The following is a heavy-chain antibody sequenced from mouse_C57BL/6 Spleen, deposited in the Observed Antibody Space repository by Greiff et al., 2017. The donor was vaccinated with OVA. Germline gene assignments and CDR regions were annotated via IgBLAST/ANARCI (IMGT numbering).Heavy chain of an antibody. CDR1: GFTFSDYG. J-gene: IGHJ4*01. CDR3: ARMVTRYAMDY. Sequence: EVKLMESGGGLVKPGGSLKLSCAASGFTFSDYGMHWVRQAPEKGLEWVAYISSGSSTIYYADTVKGRFTISRDNAKNTLFLQMTSLRSEDTAMYYCARMVTRYAMDYWGQGTSVTVSS. CDR2: ISSGSSTI. V-gene: IGHV5-17*01. D-gene: IGHD2-2*01.